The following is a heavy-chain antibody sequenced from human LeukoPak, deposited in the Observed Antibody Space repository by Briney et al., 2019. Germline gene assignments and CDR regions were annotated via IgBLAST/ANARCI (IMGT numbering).Heavy chain of an antibody. CDR3: ARAYYYDSTTYYNPTSSFDY. CDR1: GFNFSSYW. D-gene: IGHD3-10*01. Sequence: GGSLRLSCAAAGFNFSSYWMTWVRQAPGKGLEWVANINQDGSEKYYVDSVRGRFTVSRDNAKNSLYLQMNSLRAEDTAVYYCARAYYYDSTTYYNPTSSFDYWGQGTLVTVSS. J-gene: IGHJ4*02. V-gene: IGHV3-7*04. CDR2: INQDGSEK.